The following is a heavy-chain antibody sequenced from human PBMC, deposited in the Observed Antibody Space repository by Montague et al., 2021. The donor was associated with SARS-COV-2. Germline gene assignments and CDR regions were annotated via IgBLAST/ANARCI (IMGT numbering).Heavy chain of an antibody. V-gene: IGHV3-23*01. CDR3: ARCLVVAGIWPPKG. D-gene: IGHD6-19*01. J-gene: IGHJ4*02. CDR1: GFTFDIYG. Sequence: SLRLSCAASGFTFDIYGMMWVRQAPGKGLEWVSGISGGGDTTYSADSVKGRFTISRDNSKNMLYLQMNSLRAEDTAVYYCARCLVVAGIWPPKGRGQGTLVTVSS. CDR2: ISGGGDTT.